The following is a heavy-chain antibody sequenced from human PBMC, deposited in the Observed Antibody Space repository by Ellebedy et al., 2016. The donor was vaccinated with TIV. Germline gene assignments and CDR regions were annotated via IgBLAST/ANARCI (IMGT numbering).Heavy chain of an antibody. J-gene: IGHJ4*02. V-gene: IGHV3-21*01. CDR1: GFTFSSYT. CDR3: VAATPSSDH. D-gene: IGHD2-15*01. Sequence: GESLQISCEASGFTFSSYTMNWVRQAPGKGLEWVACITSNSDYIYYADSVKGRFTISRDDAKNTLYLQMNSLRAEDTALYYCVAATPSSDHWGQGTLVTVSS. CDR2: ITSNSDYI.